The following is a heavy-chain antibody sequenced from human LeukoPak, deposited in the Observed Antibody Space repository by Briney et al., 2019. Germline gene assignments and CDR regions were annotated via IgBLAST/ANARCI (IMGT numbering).Heavy chain of an antibody. CDR3: ARIYSYGLVSN. D-gene: IGHD5-18*01. CDR2: SRNKANSYTT. Sequence: GGSLRLSCAAFGFTLNDHYMDWVRQAPGKGLEWVGRSRNKANSYTTEYAASVRGRFTISRQDSKNSLYLQMNSLQTEDTAVYYCARIYSYGLVSNWGQGTLVTVSS. J-gene: IGHJ4*02. V-gene: IGHV3-72*01. CDR1: GFTLNDHY.